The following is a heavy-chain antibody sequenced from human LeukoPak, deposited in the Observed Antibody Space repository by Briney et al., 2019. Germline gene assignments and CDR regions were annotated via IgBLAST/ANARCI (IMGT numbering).Heavy chain of an antibody. CDR1: GGSISSYY. V-gene: IGHV4-59*13. Sequence: SDTLSLPCTVSGGSISSYYGSWIRQPPGEGLEWIGYIYYSVSTNYNPSLKSRVTISVDTSKNQFSLKLSSVTAADTAVYYCARGGPFMMGDVWGQGTLVTVSS. D-gene: IGHD3-16*01. CDR2: IYYSVST. CDR3: ARGGPFMMGDV. J-gene: IGHJ4*02.